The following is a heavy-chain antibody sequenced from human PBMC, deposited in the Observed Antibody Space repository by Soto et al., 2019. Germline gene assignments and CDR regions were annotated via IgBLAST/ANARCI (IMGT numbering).Heavy chain of an antibody. CDR1: GHSFTSYY. D-gene: IGHD6-13*01. J-gene: IGHJ3*02. CDR3: AREEQQLVTMRAFDI. Sequence: XSVKVSCKASGHSFTSYYMHWVRQAPGQGLEWMGIINPSGGSTSYAQKFQGRVTMTRDTSTSTVYMELSSLRSEDTAVYYCAREEQQLVTMRAFDIWGQGTMVTVSS. CDR2: INPSGGST. V-gene: IGHV1-46*01.